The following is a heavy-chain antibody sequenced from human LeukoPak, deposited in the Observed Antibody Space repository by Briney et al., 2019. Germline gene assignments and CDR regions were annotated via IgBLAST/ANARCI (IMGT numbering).Heavy chain of an antibody. Sequence: SESLSLTCTVSGGSISSYYWSWIRQPPGKGLEWIGYIYYSGSTNYNPSLKSRVTISVDTSKNQFSLKLSSVTAADTAVYYCARARAGRDNYYYYYYMDVWGKGTTVTVSS. CDR3: ARARAGRDNYYYYYYMDV. V-gene: IGHV4-59*01. CDR1: GGSISSYY. J-gene: IGHJ6*03. D-gene: IGHD2-15*01. CDR2: IYYSGST.